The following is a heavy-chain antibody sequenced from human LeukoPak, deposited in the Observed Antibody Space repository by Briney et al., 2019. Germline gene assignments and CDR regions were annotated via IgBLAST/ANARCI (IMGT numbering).Heavy chain of an antibody. Sequence: SVKVSCKASGGTFSSYAISWVRQAPGQGLEWMGGIIPIFGTANYAQKFQGRVTMTRDTSISTAYMELSRLRSDDTAVYYCARGPHWDPHFDYWGQGTLVTVSS. CDR3: ARGPHWDPHFDY. V-gene: IGHV1-69*05. J-gene: IGHJ4*02. D-gene: IGHD7-27*01. CDR1: GGTFSSYA. CDR2: IIPIFGTA.